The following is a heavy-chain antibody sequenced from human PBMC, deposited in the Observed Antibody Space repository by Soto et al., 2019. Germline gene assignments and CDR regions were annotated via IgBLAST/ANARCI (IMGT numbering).Heavy chain of an antibody. Sequence: ASVKVSCKASGYTFTSYAMHWVRQAPGQRLEWMGWINAGNGNTKYSQKFQGRVTITRDTSASTAYMELSSLRSDDTAVYYCARSTIFGVVNWFDPWGQGTLVTVSS. CDR3: ARSTIFGVVNWFDP. CDR2: INAGNGNT. V-gene: IGHV1-3*01. D-gene: IGHD3-3*01. J-gene: IGHJ5*02. CDR1: GYTFTSYA.